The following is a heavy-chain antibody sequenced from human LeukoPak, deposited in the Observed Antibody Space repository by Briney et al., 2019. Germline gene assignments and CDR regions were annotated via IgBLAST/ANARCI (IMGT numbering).Heavy chain of an antibody. D-gene: IGHD6-19*01. CDR1: GGSLSGYY. CDR2: INHSGST. V-gene: IGHV4-34*01. CDR3: ARGAAVAGSYWYFDL. Sequence: SETLSLTCAVYGGSLSGYYWSWIRQPPGKGLEWIGEINHSGSTNYNPSLKSRVTISVDTSKNQFSLRQSSVTAADTAVYYCARGAAVAGSYWYFDLWGCGTLVTVSS. J-gene: IGHJ2*01.